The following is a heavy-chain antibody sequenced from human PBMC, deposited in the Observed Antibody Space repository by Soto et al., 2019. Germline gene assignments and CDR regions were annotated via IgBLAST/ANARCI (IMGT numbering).Heavy chain of an antibody. Sequence: PSETLSLTGTVSGGAISSYYWSWIRQPAGKGLEWIGRIYTSGSTNYNPSLKSRVTMSVDTSKNQFSLKLSSVTAADTAVYYCARLGSSWVVGMDVWGQGTTVTVSS. CDR2: IYTSGST. D-gene: IGHD6-13*01. CDR1: GGAISSYY. CDR3: ARLGSSWVVGMDV. V-gene: IGHV4-4*07. J-gene: IGHJ6*02.